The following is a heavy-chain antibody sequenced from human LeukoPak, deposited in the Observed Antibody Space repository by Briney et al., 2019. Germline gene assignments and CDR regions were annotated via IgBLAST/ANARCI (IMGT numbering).Heavy chain of an antibody. J-gene: IGHJ4*02. Sequence: SGTLSLTCAVSGGSISSSNWWSWVRQPPGQGLEWIGEIYHSGSTNYNPSLKSRVTISVDKSKNQFSLKLSSVTAADTAVYYCARGYSSSWYASDYWGQGTLVTVSS. D-gene: IGHD6-13*01. CDR3: ARGYSSSWYASDY. CDR1: GGSISSSNW. V-gene: IGHV4-4*02. CDR2: IYHSGST.